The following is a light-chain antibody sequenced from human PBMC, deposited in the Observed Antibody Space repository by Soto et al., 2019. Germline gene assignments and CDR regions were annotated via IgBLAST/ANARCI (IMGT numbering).Light chain of an antibody. CDR2: DAS. Sequence: IQMTQSPSTLSASVGDSVTITCRASQNIRNWLAWYQQKPGKAPKLLIYDASSLESGVPSRFSGSGSGTEFTLTISSLQPDDFATYYCQQYNSYSWTFGQGTKVDI. V-gene: IGKV1-5*01. J-gene: IGKJ1*01. CDR1: QNIRNW. CDR3: QQYNSYSWT.